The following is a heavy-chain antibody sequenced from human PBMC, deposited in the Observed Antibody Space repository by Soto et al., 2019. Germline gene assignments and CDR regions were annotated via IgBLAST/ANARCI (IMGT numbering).Heavy chain of an antibody. J-gene: IGHJ4*02. D-gene: IGHD6-19*01. CDR1: GYAFIAYH. CDR2: INPNSGGT. CDR3: ARGQGSGWYEDLDY. Sequence: QVQLLQSGAEVKKPGASVKVSCKASGYAFIAYHMHWVRLAPGQGLEWMGWINPNSGGTNFAQKFQDWITMTRDTSINTVYMELRRLKSDDTAVYYCARGQGSGWYEDLDYWGQGPLVTVSS. V-gene: IGHV1-2*04.